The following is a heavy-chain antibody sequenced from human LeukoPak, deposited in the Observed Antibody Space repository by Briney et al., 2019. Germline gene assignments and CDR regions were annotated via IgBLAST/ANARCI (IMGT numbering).Heavy chain of an antibody. J-gene: IGHJ4*02. CDR2: INHSGST. CDR3: ARHAYIAVAGADDY. D-gene: IGHD6-19*01. Sequence: SETLSLTCAVYGGSFSGYYWSWIRQPPGKGLEWIGEINHSGSTNYNPSLKSRVTISVDTSKNQFSLKLSSVTAADTAVYYCARHAYIAVAGADDYWGQGTLVTVSS. V-gene: IGHV4-34*01. CDR1: GGSFSGYY.